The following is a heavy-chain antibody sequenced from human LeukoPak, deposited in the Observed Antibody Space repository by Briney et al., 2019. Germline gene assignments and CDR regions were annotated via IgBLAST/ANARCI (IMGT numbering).Heavy chain of an antibody. J-gene: IGHJ4*02. V-gene: IGHV3-23*01. D-gene: IGHD6-13*01. CDR1: GFSFGSYA. CDR2: ISGSGVNT. CDR3: SRDFVGYISSLYY. Sequence: GSLRLSCAASGFSFGSYALSWVRQAPGKGLEWVPVISGSGVNTHYTDPVKGRFTISRDNAKNSLYLQVNSLRAEDTAVYYCSRDFVGYISSLYYWGQGALVTVSS.